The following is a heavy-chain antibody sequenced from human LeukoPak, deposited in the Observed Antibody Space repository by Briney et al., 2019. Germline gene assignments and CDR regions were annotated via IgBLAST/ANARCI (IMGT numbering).Heavy chain of an antibody. Sequence: SQTLSLTCAISGDSVSSNSATWNWITQSPSRGLEWLGRTYYRSNWFPDYVVYVKSRISINSDTSKNQFSLQLNSVTPEDTAVYYCVRLVGNSWLDHWGQGTLVIV. CDR1: GDSVSSNSAT. CDR3: VRLVGNSWLDH. D-gene: IGHD2-15*01. V-gene: IGHV6-1*01. J-gene: IGHJ5*02. CDR2: TYYRSNWFP.